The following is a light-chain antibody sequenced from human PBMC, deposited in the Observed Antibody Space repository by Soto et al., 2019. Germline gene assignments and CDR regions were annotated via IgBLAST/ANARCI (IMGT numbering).Light chain of an antibody. Sequence: QAVVTQPPSASGSPGQSVTISCTGTSSDVGGYNYVSWYQQHPGKVPKLMVYEVNKRPSGVPDRFSGSKSGNTASLTVFGLQAEDEADYYCTSYAGGNNVFGTGTKLTVL. J-gene: IGLJ1*01. V-gene: IGLV2-8*01. CDR3: TSYAGGNNV. CDR2: EVN. CDR1: SSDVGGYNY.